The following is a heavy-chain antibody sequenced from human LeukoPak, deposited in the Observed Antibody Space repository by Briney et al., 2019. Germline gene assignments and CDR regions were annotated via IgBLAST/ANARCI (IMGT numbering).Heavy chain of an antibody. J-gene: IGHJ4*02. CDR2: IYYSGST. CDR1: GGSISSYY. Sequence: SETLSLTCTVSGGSISSYYWSWIRQPPGQGLEWIGYIYYSGSTNYNPSLKSRVTILVDTSKNQFSLKLSSVTAADTAVYYCARGGSITFGGVLFDYWGQGTLVTVSS. D-gene: IGHD3-16*01. CDR3: ARGGSITFGGVLFDY. V-gene: IGHV4-59*08.